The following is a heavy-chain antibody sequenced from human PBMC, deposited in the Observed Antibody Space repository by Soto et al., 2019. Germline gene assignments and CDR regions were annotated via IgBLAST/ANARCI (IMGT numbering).Heavy chain of an antibody. J-gene: IGHJ2*01. Sequence: EVQLVESGGGLVKPGGSLRLSCAASGFTFSSYSMNWVRQAPGKGLEWVSSISSSSSYIYYADSVKGRFTISRDNAKNSLYLQMNSLRAEDTAVYYCASAWALPLWYFDLWGRGALVTVSS. D-gene: IGHD1-26*01. CDR2: ISSSSSYI. CDR1: GFTFSSYS. CDR3: ASAWALPLWYFDL. V-gene: IGHV3-21*01.